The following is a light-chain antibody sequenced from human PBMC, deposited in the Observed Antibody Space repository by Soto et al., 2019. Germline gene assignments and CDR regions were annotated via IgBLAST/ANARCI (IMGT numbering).Light chain of an antibody. CDR1: SGSVSASYY. Sequence: QTVVTQEPSFSVSPGGTATLTCALSSGSVSASYYPSWYQQTPGQAPRTLIYNTDTRSSGVPDRFSGSILGNKAALTIAGAQADDESNYYCVLYMGSGIWVFGGGTQLTVL. CDR3: VLYMGSGIWV. J-gene: IGLJ3*02. V-gene: IGLV8-61*01. CDR2: NTD.